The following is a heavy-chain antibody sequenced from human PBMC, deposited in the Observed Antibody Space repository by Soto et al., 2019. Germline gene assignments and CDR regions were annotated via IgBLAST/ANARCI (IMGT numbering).Heavy chain of an antibody. CDR1: GGTFSSYA. V-gene: IGHV1-69*12. CDR3: AREGTYYYGSGRQKFDY. J-gene: IGHJ4*02. CDR2: IIPIFGTA. Sequence: QVQLVQSGAEVKKPGSSVKVSCKASGGTFSSYAISWVRQAPGQGLEWMGGIIPIFGTANYAQKFQGRVTITADESTSTAYMELSSLRSEDTAVYYCAREGTYYYGSGRQKFDYWGQGTLVTVSS. D-gene: IGHD3-10*01.